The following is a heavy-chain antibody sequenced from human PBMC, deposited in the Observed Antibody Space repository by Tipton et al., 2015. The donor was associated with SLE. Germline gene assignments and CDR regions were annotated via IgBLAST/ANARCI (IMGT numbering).Heavy chain of an antibody. D-gene: IGHD6-6*01. CDR2: ISYDGSNK. V-gene: IGHV3-30-3*01. J-gene: IGHJ4*02. Sequence: QLVQSGGGVVQPGRSLRLSCAASGFTFSSYAMHWVRQAPGKGLEWVAVISYDGSNKYYADSVKGRFTISRDNSKNTLYLQMNSLRAEDTAVYYCARVRYSSSPHGCGFDYWGQGTLVTVSS. CDR1: GFTFSSYA. CDR3: ARVRYSSSPHGCGFDY.